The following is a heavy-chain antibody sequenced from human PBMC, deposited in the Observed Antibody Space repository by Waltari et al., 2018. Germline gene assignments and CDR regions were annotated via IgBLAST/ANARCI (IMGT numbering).Heavy chain of an antibody. V-gene: IGHV3-7*03. J-gene: IGHJ6*02. CDR3: TRRFFNYYWYGMDV. CDR2: INQDGSAK. Sequence: WVANINQDGSAKFYLDSVRGRFTVSRDNTQSSLFLQMNSLTAEDTAVYYCTRRFFNYYWYGMDVWGQGTTVAASS. D-gene: IGHD3-3*01.